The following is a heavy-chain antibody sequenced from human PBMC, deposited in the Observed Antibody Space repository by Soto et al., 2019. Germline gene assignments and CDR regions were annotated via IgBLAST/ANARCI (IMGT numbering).Heavy chain of an antibody. CDR3: ARWGIAAGDY. D-gene: IGHD6-13*01. CDR1: GFTFSSYG. J-gene: IGHJ4*02. V-gene: IGHV3-33*01. CDR2: IWYDGSNK. Sequence: QVQLVESGGGVVQPGRSLRLSCAASGFTFSSYGMHWVRQAPGKGLEWVAVIWYDGSNKYYADSVKGRFTISRDNSKNPLYLKRNSMRAEDRAVYDCARWGIAAGDYWGQGTLVTVSS.